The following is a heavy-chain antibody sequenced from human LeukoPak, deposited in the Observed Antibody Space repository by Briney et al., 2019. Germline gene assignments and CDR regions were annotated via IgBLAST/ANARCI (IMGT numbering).Heavy chain of an antibody. CDR3: AREVGMTDY. CDR1: GFTFSSFA. Sequence: GGSLRLSCAASGFTFSSFAMHWVRQAPGKGLDWVAIISSDESSKYYADSVKGRFTISRDNPKNTLYLQMNSLRPEDTAVYYCAREVGMTDYWGQGTLVTVSS. CDR2: ISSDESSK. V-gene: IGHV3-30-3*01. J-gene: IGHJ4*02.